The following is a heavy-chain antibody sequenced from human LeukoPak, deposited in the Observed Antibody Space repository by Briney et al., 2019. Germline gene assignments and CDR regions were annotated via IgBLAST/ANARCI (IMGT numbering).Heavy chain of an antibody. Sequence: SETLFLTCTVSGGSISSSSYYWVWVRQTPGKGLEWIGSVYYRGTTFYNPSLKRRVTMFVDTSKNHFSLRLSSVTASDTAVYYCARQRGYSGYDYTGTDYWGQGTLVTVSS. CDR1: GGSISSSSYY. D-gene: IGHD5-12*01. CDR2: VYYRGTT. V-gene: IGHV4-39*02. J-gene: IGHJ4*02. CDR3: ARQRGYSGYDYTGTDY.